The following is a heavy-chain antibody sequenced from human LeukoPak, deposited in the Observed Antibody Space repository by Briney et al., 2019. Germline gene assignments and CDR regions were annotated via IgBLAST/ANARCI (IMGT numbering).Heavy chain of an antibody. J-gene: IGHJ4*02. V-gene: IGHV4-31*03. CDR1: GGSISSGGYY. Sequence: SQTLSLTCTVSGGSISSGGYYWSWIRQHPGKGLEWIGSIYYSGSANYNPSLQGRVTISLDTSRNQFSLKLSSVTAADTAVYYCASGDNDPLFDYWGQGTLVTVSS. CDR3: ASGDNDPLFDY. D-gene: IGHD1-1*01. CDR2: IYYSGSA.